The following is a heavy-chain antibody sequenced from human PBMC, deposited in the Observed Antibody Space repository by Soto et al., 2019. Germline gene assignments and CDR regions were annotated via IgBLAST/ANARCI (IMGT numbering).Heavy chain of an antibody. CDR3: ARDLHTFGGVIAPLGWFDP. CDR1: GFTFSSYS. CDR2: ISSSSSYI. D-gene: IGHD3-16*02. Sequence: SLRLSCAASGFTFSSYSMNWVRQAPGKGLEWVSSISSSSSYIYYADSVKGRFTISRDNAKNSLYLQMNSLRAEDTAVYYCARDLHTFGGVIAPLGWFDPWGQGTLVTVSS. V-gene: IGHV3-21*01. J-gene: IGHJ5*02.